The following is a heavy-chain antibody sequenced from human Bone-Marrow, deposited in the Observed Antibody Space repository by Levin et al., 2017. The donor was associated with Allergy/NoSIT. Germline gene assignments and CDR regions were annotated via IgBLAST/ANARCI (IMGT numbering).Heavy chain of an antibody. CDR1: GFTFGDYA. CDR2: IRSKAYGGTT. CDR3: TRDLRDTAMADYYYYYGMDV. V-gene: IGHV3-49*03. D-gene: IGHD5-18*01. Sequence: QSGGSLRLSCTASGFTFGDYAMSWFRQAPGKGLEWVGFIRSKAYGGTTEYAASVKGRFTISRDDSKSIAYLQMNSLKTEDTAVYYCTRDLRDTAMADYYYYYGMDVWGQGTTVTVSS. J-gene: IGHJ6*02.